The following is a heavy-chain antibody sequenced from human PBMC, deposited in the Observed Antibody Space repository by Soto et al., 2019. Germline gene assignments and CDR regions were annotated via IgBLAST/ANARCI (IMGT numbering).Heavy chain of an antibody. CDR3: ARDRAQQLDYYYYGMDG. CDR2: ISSSSSYT. J-gene: IGHJ6*04. D-gene: IGHD6-13*01. Sequence: GGSLRLSCAASGFTFTSYAMSWVRQAPGKGLEWVSYISSSSSYTNYADSVKGRFTISRDNAKNSLYLQMNSLRAEDTAVYYCARDRAQQLDYYYYGMDGWGKGTTVTVAS. V-gene: IGHV3-21*04. CDR1: GFTFTSYA.